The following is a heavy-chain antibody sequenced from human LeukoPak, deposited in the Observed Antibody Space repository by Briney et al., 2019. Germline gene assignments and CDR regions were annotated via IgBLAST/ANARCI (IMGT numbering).Heavy chain of an antibody. CDR3: ARAYCGGDCYSCDY. J-gene: IGHJ4*02. D-gene: IGHD2-21*02. CDR1: GFTFSRLA. CDR2: LTYDGSKK. V-gene: IGHV3-30*16. Sequence: TLSCSASGFTFSRLAEHCPPQARGRGREGWADLTYDGSKKYYPDSVKGRFTISQDNYKNTPYAQMHNLRADDPAVYYGARAYCGGDCYSCDYWGQGTLVTVSS.